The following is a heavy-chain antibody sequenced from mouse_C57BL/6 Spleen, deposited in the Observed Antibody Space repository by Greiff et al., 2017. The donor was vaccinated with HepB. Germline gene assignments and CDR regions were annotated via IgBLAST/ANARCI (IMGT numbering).Heavy chain of an antibody. CDR1: GYTFTSYW. V-gene: IGHV1-53*01. Sequence: QVQLQQPGTELVKPGASVKLSCKASGYTFTSYWMHWVNQRPGQGLEWIGNINPSNGGTNYNEKFKSKATLTVDKSSSTAYMQLSSLTSEDSAVYYCARGGYYYGSSYDSFAYWGQGTLVTVSA. D-gene: IGHD1-1*01. CDR3: ARGGYYYGSSYDSFAY. CDR2: INPSNGGT. J-gene: IGHJ3*01.